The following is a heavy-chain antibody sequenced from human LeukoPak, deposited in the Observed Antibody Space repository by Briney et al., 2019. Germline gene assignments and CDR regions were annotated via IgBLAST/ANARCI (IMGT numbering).Heavy chain of an antibody. CDR1: GFTFSSYS. J-gene: IGHJ3*02. V-gene: IGHV3-21*01. Sequence: PGGSLRLSCAASGFTFSSYSMNWVRQAPGKGLEWVSSISSSSSYIYYADSVKGRFTISRDNAKNSLYLQMNSLRAEDTAVYYCARDAYYYDSRMDAFDIWGQGTMVTVSS. CDR2: ISSSSSYI. D-gene: IGHD3-22*01. CDR3: ARDAYYYDSRMDAFDI.